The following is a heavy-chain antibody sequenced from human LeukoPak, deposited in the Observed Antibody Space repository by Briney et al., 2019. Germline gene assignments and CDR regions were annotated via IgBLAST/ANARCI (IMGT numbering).Heavy chain of an antibody. CDR2: IYTSGST. CDR3: ARARQGESRGAAASNWFDP. Sequence: SDTLSLTCTLSVGSISSYYSSWIRRSAGKGLEWIRRIYTSGSTNYNPSLKSRVTMSVEPCKNQSSLKLGSVTASDTAVIYCARARQGESRGAAASNWFDPWGQGTLVTVSS. V-gene: IGHV4-4*07. D-gene: IGHD6-13*01. J-gene: IGHJ5*02. CDR1: VGSISSYY.